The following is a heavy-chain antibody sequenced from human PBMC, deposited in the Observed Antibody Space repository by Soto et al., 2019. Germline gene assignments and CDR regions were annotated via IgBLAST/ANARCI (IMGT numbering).Heavy chain of an antibody. V-gene: IGHV3-23*01. CDR3: AKGPDGSGYYHNWFDS. CDR2: ISRTGGSA. J-gene: IGHJ5*01. Sequence: EVHLLESGGALVKPGGSLTLSCAASGFSFSDYAMSWVRQAPGKGLEWVSSISRTGGSAYYADSVKGRFAISRDRSKNRLSLQMNSLRVEDTAVYYCAKGPDGSGYYHNWFDSWGQGTLITVSS. CDR1: GFSFSDYA. D-gene: IGHD3-22*01.